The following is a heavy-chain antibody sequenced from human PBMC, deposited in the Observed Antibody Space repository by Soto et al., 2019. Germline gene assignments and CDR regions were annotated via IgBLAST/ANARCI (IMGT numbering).Heavy chain of an antibody. V-gene: IGHV4-59*01. J-gene: IGHJ4*02. CDR1: GVSISSYY. Sequence: ETLSLTCPVSGVSISSYYWSWIRQPPGKGLEWIGYIYYSGSTNYNPSLKSRVTISVDTSKNQFSLKLSSVTAADTAVYYCARLPRYSSGWYDYWGQGTLVTVSS. CDR2: IYYSGST. CDR3: ARLPRYSSGWYDY. D-gene: IGHD6-19*01.